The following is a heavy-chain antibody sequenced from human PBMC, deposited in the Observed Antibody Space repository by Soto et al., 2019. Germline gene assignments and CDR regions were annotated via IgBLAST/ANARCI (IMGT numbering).Heavy chain of an antibody. Sequence: EVQLVQSGAEVKKPGESLRISCKGSGYSFTSFWITWVRQMPGKGLEWMGRIDPSDSYTNYSPSFQGHVTISADKSISTAYLQWSSLKASDTAMYYCARRRYDSSGYLFWYYFDYWGQGTLVTVSS. J-gene: IGHJ4*02. V-gene: IGHV5-10-1*03. CDR2: IDPSDSYT. CDR3: ARRRYDSSGYLFWYYFDY. CDR1: GYSFTSFW. D-gene: IGHD3-22*01.